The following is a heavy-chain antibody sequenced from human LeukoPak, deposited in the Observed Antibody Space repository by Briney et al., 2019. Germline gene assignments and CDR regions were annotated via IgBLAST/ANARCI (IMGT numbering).Heavy chain of an antibody. CDR3: GEDNSSSFDP. D-gene: IGHD6-13*01. V-gene: IGHV4-59*01. Sequence: SETLSLTCTVSGGSISSYYWSWIRQPPGKGLEWIGYIYYSGSTNYNPSLKSRVTISVDTSKNQFSLKLSSVTAADTAVYYFGEDNSSSFDPLGQGTLVTVSS. J-gene: IGHJ5*02. CDR2: IYYSGST. CDR1: GGSISSYY.